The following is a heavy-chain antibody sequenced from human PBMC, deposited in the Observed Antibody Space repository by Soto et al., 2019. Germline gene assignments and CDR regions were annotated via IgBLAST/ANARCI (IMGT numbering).Heavy chain of an antibody. CDR1: GGTFSSYA. D-gene: IGHD2-2*02. J-gene: IGHJ4*02. V-gene: IGHV1-69*13. Sequence: SVKVSCKASGGTFSSYAISWVRQAPGQGLGWMGGIIPIFGTANYAQKFQGRVTITADESTSTAYMELSSLRSEDTAVYYCARALHCSSTSCYTWTVFDYWGQGTLVTVSS. CDR2: IIPIFGTA. CDR3: ARALHCSSTSCYTWTVFDY.